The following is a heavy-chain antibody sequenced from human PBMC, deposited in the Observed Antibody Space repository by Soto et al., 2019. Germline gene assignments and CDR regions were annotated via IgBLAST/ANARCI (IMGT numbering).Heavy chain of an antibody. J-gene: IGHJ6*02. CDR1: GYSFTSYW. CDR3: AGGDGSGSSNYYYYYYGMDV. CDR2: IYPGDSDT. Sequence: GESLKISCKGSGYSFTSYWIGWVRQMPGKGLEWMGIIYPGDSDTRYSPSFQGQVTISADKSISTAYLQWSSLKASDTAMYYCAGGDGSGSSNYYYYYYGMDVWGQGTTVTVSS. V-gene: IGHV5-51*01. D-gene: IGHD3-10*01.